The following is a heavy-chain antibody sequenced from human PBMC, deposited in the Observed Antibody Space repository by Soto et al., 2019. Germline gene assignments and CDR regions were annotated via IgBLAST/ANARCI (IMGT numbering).Heavy chain of an antibody. V-gene: IGHV1-69*01. CDR1: GGTFSSYA. Sequence: QVQLVQSGAEVKKPGSSVKVSCKASGGTFSSYAISWVRQAPGQGLEWMGGIIPIFGTANHAQKFQGRVTITADESTSTAYMELSSLRSEDTDVYYCAYLPGYCTNGVCYVFDYWGQGTLVTVSS. CDR2: IIPIFGTA. CDR3: AYLPGYCTNGVCYVFDY. J-gene: IGHJ4*02. D-gene: IGHD2-8*01.